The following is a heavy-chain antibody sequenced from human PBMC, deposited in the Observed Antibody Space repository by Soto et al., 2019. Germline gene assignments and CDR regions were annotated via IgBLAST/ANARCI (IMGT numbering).Heavy chain of an antibody. D-gene: IGHD3-22*01. J-gene: IGHJ5*02. V-gene: IGHV6-1*01. CDR1: GDSVSTNSAT. CDR2: TYYRSKWYN. Sequence: SQTLSLTCAISGDSVSTNSATWDWIRQSPSRGLEWLGRTYYRSKWYNDYAVSVKGRITINPDTSENQFSLKLTSVTAADTAMYYCARARQYYDCEFDPWGQGTLVTVSS. CDR3: ARARQYYDCEFDP.